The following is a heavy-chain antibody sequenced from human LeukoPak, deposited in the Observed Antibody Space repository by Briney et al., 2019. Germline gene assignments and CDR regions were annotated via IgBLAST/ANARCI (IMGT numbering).Heavy chain of an antibody. CDR2: ISGSGGST. Sequence: HPGGSLRLSCAASGFTFSSYAMSGVREAPGKGLEWVSAISGSGGSTYYADSVKGRFTISRDNSKTTLYLQMNSLRAEDTAVYYCAKGPMYYYDTVGAFDIWGQGTMVTVSS. D-gene: IGHD3-22*01. CDR3: AKGPMYYYDTVGAFDI. J-gene: IGHJ3*02. V-gene: IGHV3-23*01. CDR1: GFTFSSYA.